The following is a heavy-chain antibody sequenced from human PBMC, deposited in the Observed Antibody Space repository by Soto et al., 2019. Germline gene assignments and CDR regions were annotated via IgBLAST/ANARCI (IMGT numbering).Heavy chain of an antibody. Sequence: SETLSLTCTVSGGSISSGGYYWSWIRQHPGKGLEWIGYIYYSGSTYYNPSLKSRVTISVDTSKNQFSLKLSSVTAADTAVYYCARAEYCSGGSCYYYYYYMDVWGKGTTVTVSS. V-gene: IGHV4-31*03. D-gene: IGHD2-15*01. J-gene: IGHJ6*03. CDR2: IYYSGST. CDR3: ARAEYCSGGSCYYYYYYMDV. CDR1: GGSISSGGYY.